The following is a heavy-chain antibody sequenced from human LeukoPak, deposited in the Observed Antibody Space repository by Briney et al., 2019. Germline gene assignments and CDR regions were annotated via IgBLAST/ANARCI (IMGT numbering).Heavy chain of an antibody. Sequence: GESLKISCKGSGYSFTSYWIGWVRQMPGKGLEWMGIIYPGDSDTRYSPSFQGQVTISADKSISTAYLQWSSLKASDTAMYYCARHRSSTSPRNRLVYYYYGMDVWGQGTTVIVSS. D-gene: IGHD2-2*01. CDR1: GYSFTSYW. CDR3: ARHRSSTSPRNRLVYYYYGMDV. CDR2: IYPGDSDT. J-gene: IGHJ6*02. V-gene: IGHV5-51*01.